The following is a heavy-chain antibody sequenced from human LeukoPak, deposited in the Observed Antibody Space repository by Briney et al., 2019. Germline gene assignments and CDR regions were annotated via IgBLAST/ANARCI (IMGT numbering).Heavy chain of an antibody. J-gene: IGHJ4*02. D-gene: IGHD3-10*01. CDR3: ARGLGSGRSPGDY. V-gene: IGHV1-46*01. CDR2: INPSGGST. CDR1: GYTFTGYY. Sequence: ASVKVSCKASGYTFTGYYMHWVPPAPGQGLEWMGIINPSGGSTSYAQKFQGRVTMTRDMSTSTVYMELSSLRSEDTAVYYCARGLGSGRSPGDYWGQGTLVTVS.